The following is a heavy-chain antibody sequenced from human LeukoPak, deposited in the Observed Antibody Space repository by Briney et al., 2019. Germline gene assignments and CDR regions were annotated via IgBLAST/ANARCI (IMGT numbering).Heavy chain of an antibody. CDR3: ASRYYDILTGLFN. Sequence: GGSLRLSCAASGFTFSSYWMSWVRQAPGKGLEWVANIKQDGSEKYYVDSVKGRFTISRDNAKNSLYLQMNSLRAEDTAVYYCASRYYDILTGLFNWGQGTLVTVSS. J-gene: IGHJ4*02. V-gene: IGHV3-7*01. CDR1: GFTFSSYW. D-gene: IGHD3-9*01. CDR2: IKQDGSEK.